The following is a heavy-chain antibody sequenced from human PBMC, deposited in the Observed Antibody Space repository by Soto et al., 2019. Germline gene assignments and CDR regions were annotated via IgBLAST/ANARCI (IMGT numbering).Heavy chain of an antibody. CDR1: GFTFSSYS. D-gene: IGHD4-17*01. V-gene: IGHV3-48*01. CDR2: ISSSSSTI. Sequence: GGSLRLSCAASGFTFSSYSMNWVRQAPGKGLEWVSYISSSSSTIYYADSVKGRFTISRDNAKNSLYLQMNSLRAEDTAVYYCARDDYGDPFDYWGQGTLVTVSS. CDR3: ARDDYGDPFDY. J-gene: IGHJ4*02.